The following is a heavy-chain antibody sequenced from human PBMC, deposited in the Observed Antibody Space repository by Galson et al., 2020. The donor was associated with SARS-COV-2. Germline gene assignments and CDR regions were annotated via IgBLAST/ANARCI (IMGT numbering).Heavy chain of an antibody. Sequence: SRAASLFIFRSYEINWVRQAPGKGLEPVSYISSSGGVIHYADPVKGRFTVSRDNAKNSLYLQMNSLRAEDTAVYFCARGYASFADWGQGTLVTVSS. CDR3: ARGYASFAD. CDR1: LFIFRSYE. J-gene: IGHJ4*02. D-gene: IGHD3-16*01. V-gene: IGHV3-48*03. CDR2: ISSSGGVI.